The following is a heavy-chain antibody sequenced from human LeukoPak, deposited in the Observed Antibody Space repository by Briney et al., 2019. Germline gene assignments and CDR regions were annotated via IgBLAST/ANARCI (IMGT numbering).Heavy chain of an antibody. CDR2: ISGSGGST. D-gene: IGHD6-13*01. V-gene: IGHV3-23*01. Sequence: PGGSLRLSCAASGFTFSSYGMSWVRQAPGKGLEWVSAISGSGGSTYYADSVKGRFTISRDNSKNTLYLQMNSLRAEDTAVYYCAKCLYSSSWYWFDPWGQGTLVTVSS. J-gene: IGHJ5*02. CDR3: AKCLYSSSWYWFDP. CDR1: GFTFSSYG.